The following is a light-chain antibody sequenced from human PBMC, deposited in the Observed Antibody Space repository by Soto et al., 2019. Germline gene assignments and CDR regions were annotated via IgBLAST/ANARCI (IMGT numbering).Light chain of an antibody. CDR1: QGIGNA. Sequence: AIQMTQSPSSLSASVGDRVTISCRASQGIGNALGWYQQKPGKPPKVLIYGASNLQSGVPPRFSGSRSGAEFTLTINSLQSEDFAGYYCQPYNNWPLTFGGGTKVDIK. V-gene: IGKV1D-13*01. J-gene: IGKJ4*01. CDR3: QPYNNWPLT. CDR2: GAS.